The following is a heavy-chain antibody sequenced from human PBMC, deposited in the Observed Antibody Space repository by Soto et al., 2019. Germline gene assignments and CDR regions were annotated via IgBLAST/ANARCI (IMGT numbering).Heavy chain of an antibody. CDR1: GYTFTSYG. V-gene: IGHV1-18*01. CDR3: ASGAEIGADYYYGMDV. Sequence: QVQLVQSGAEVKKPGASVKVSCKASGYTFTSYGISWVRQAPGQGLEWMGWISAYNGNTNYAQKLQGRVTMTTDTSPCTAYMELRSLRSDDTAVYYCASGAEIGADYYYGMDVWGQGTTVTVSS. D-gene: IGHD3-3*01. CDR2: ISAYNGNT. J-gene: IGHJ6*02.